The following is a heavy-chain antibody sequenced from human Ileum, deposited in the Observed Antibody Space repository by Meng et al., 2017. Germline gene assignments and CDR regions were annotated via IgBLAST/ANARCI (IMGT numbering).Heavy chain of an antibody. CDR2: VNKDVTYT. CDR1: GFTFSSNW. CDR3: ARDWGGVGAIDS. D-gene: IGHD1-26*01. J-gene: IGHJ4*02. V-gene: IGHV3-74*01. Sequence: GESLKISCAASGFTFSSNWMHWVRQAPGKGLGWGWRVNKDVTYTDYADSVKGRFTISRDNAKNTLYLQMNSLRAEDTAVYYCARDWGGVGAIDSWGQGTLVTVSS.